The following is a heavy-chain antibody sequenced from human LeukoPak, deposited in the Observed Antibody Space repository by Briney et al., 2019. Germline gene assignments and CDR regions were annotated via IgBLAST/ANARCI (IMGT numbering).Heavy chain of an antibody. V-gene: IGHV1-46*01. CDR2: INPSGGST. CDR3: ARALSSWYRIDY. Sequence: ASVKVSCKASGYTFTSYYMHWVRHAPGQGLEWMGIINPSGGSTSYAQKFQGRVTMTRDTSTSTVYMELSSLRSEDTAVYYCARALSSWYRIDYWGQGTLVTVSS. CDR1: GYTFTSYY. D-gene: IGHD6-13*01. J-gene: IGHJ4*02.